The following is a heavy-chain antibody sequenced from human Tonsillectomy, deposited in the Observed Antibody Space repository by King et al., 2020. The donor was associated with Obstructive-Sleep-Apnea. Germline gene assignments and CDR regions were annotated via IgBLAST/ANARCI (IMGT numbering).Heavy chain of an antibody. D-gene: IGHD2-15*01. CDR2: INSDGIST. CDR3: ARAPLRYCSGGSCYLMDV. CDR1: GFTFSSYW. V-gene: IGHV3-74*01. J-gene: IGHJ6*02. Sequence: VQLVESGGGLVQPGGSLRLSCAASGFTFSSYWMHWVRQAPGKGLVWVSRINSDGISTSYADAVKGRFTISRDNAKNTLYLQMNSLRAEDTAVYYCARAPLRYCSGGSCYLMDVWGQGTTVTVSS.